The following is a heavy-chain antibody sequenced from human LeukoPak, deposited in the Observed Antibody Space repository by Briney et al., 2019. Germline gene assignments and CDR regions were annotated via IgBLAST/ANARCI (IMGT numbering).Heavy chain of an antibody. J-gene: IGHJ4*02. Sequence: GGSLRLSCAASGFTFNSYAMSWVRQAPGKGLEWVSAISGSGGSTYYADSVKGRFTISRDNSKNTLYLQMNSLRAEDTAVYYCAKGVPYGGNSWFAVLLDYWGQGTLVTVSS. D-gene: IGHD4-23*01. CDR3: AKGVPYGGNSWFAVLLDY. CDR2: ISGSGGST. V-gene: IGHV3-23*01. CDR1: GFTFNSYA.